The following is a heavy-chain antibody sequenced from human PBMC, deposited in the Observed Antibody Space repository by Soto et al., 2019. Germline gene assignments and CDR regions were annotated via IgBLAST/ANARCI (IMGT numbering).Heavy chain of an antibody. CDR1: GDSLSSGGHY. J-gene: IGHJ4*02. D-gene: IGHD3-9*01. CDR3: ARVDHRGYFAILTDY. Sequence: QVQLQESGPGLVKPSQTLSLTCTVSGDSLSSGGHYWSWIRQHPGKGLEWIGHIYDSVNTYYSPSLGSRFTISADMSKNQFSLNLRSVTAADTAVYYCARVDHRGYFAILTDYWGQGTLVTVSS. CDR2: IYDSVNT. V-gene: IGHV4-31*03.